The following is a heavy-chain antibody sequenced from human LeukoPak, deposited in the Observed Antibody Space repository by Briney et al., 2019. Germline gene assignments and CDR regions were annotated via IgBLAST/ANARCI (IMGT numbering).Heavy chain of an antibody. CDR3: ASWDYYYGSGSLAFDI. Sequence: GGSLRLSCAASGFTFSSYWMSWVRQAPGKGLEWVANIKQDGSEKYYVDSVKGRFTISRDNAKNSLYLQMNSLRAEDTAVYYCASWDYYYGSGSLAFDIWGQGTMVTVSS. J-gene: IGHJ3*02. CDR2: IKQDGSEK. V-gene: IGHV3-7*01. D-gene: IGHD3-10*01. CDR1: GFTFSSYW.